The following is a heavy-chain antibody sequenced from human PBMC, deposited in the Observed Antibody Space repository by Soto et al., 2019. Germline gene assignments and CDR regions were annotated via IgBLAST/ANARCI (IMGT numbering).Heavy chain of an antibody. Sequence: QVQLVQSGAEVKKPGASVKVSCKASGYTFTSYAMHWVRQAPGQRLEWMGWINAGNGNTKYSQKFQGRVTITRDTSASTAYMELSSLRSEDTAVYYCARSRGILTGYYSSHFDYWGQGTLVTVSS. CDR3: ARSRGILTGYYSSHFDY. J-gene: IGHJ4*02. CDR1: GYTFTSYA. D-gene: IGHD3-9*01. V-gene: IGHV1-3*01. CDR2: INAGNGNT.